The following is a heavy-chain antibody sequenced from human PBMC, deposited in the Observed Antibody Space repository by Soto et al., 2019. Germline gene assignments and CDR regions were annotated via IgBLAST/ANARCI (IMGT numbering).Heavy chain of an antibody. D-gene: IGHD1-26*01. J-gene: IGHJ4*02. CDR1: GGSFSGYD. Sequence: TSETLSLTCAVYGGSFSGYDWSWIRQPPGKGLEWIGYIYYSGSTNYNPSLKSRVTISVDTSKNQFSLELSSVTAADTAVYYCARGDSGSHQCFFDYWGQGTLVTVSS. V-gene: IGHV4-59*01. CDR3: ARGDSGSHQCFFDY. CDR2: IYYSGST.